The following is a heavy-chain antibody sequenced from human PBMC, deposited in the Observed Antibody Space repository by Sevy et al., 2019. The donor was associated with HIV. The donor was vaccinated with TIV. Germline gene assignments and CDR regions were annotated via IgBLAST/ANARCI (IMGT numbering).Heavy chain of an antibody. CDR2: ITSKYNGERT. D-gene: IGHD3-16*01. CDR3: PSDCGGRLGEFSC. CDR1: GFTFRDTW. Sequence: GGSLRLSCVASGFTFRDTWMNWVRQAPGKGLEWVGRITSKYNGERTYYAAPVKGRFTISRDDSKNTLYLQMDSLEIEDTAIYYCPSDCGGRLGEFSCWGQGTLVTVSS. V-gene: IGHV3-15*01. J-gene: IGHJ4*02.